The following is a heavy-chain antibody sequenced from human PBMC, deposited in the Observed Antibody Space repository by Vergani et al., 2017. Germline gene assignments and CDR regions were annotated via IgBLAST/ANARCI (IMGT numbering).Heavy chain of an antibody. CDR1: GYTFTSYG. Sequence: QVQLVQSGAEVKKPGASVKVSCKASGYTFTSYGISWVRQAPGQGLEWMGWISAYNGNKNYAQKLQGRVTMTTDTSTSTAYMELRSLRSDDTAVYYCARDPDLWSGYYTGRGMDVWGQGTTVTVSS. CDR3: ARDPDLWSGYYTGRGMDV. J-gene: IGHJ6*02. V-gene: IGHV1-18*01. CDR2: ISAYNGNK. D-gene: IGHD3-3*01.